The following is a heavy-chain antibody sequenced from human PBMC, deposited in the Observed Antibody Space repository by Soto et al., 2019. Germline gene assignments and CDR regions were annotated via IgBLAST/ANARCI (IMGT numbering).Heavy chain of an antibody. Sequence: GGSLRLSCTASGFIVSSNYMSWVRQAPGKGLEWVSVIYSGGSTYYGDSVKGRFTISRDNSGNTLYLEMKSLRVEDTAVYYCAREIGYSSTWPSYWGPGTLVTVSS. J-gene: IGHJ4*02. V-gene: IGHV3-53*01. CDR1: GFIVSSNY. D-gene: IGHD6-13*01. CDR2: IYSGGST. CDR3: AREIGYSSTWPSY.